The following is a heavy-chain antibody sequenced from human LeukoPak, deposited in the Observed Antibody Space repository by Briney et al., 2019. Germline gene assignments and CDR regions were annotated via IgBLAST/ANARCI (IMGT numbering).Heavy chain of an antibody. CDR1: GFTFISYA. V-gene: IGHV3-30-3*01. CDR3: ARTGRYCSTTSCSEAFDI. CDR2: ISHDGSDN. D-gene: IGHD2-2*01. Sequence: GGSLRLSCGASGFTFISYAIHWVRQAPGKGLEWVALISHDGSDNYYADSVKGRFTISRDNYNNALYLQMNSLRAEDTAVYYCARTGRYCSTTSCSEAFDIWGQGTMVTVSS. J-gene: IGHJ3*02.